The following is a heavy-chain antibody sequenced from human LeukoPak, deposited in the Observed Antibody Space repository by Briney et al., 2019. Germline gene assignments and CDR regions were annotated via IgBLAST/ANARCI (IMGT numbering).Heavy chain of an antibody. Sequence: GGSLRLSCAASGFTVSSNYMSWVRQAPGKGLEWVSVIYSGGSTYYADSVKGRFTISRDNSKNTLYLQMNSLRAEDTAVYYCARSPRVWSFGYWGQGTPVTVSS. CDR3: ARSPRVWSFGY. CDR2: IYSGGST. CDR1: GFTVSSNY. D-gene: IGHD3-3*01. V-gene: IGHV3-66*02. J-gene: IGHJ4*02.